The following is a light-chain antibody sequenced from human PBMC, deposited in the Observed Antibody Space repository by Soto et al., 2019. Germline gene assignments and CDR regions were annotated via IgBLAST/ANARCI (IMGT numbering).Light chain of an antibody. CDR2: DLY. V-gene: IGLV2-14*03. J-gene: IGLJ1*01. CDR1: SRDH. CDR3: TSYTTTRTLV. Sequence: QSALTQPASVSGSPGQSITISCTGISRDHVPWYQRLPGKAPKLLIYDLYNRPSGVSNRFSGSKSGNTASLTISGLQAEDEADYDCTSYTTTRTLVVGTGTKLTVL.